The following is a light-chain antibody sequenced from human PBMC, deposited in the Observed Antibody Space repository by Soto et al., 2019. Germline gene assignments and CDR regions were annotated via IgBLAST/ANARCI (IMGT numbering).Light chain of an antibody. Sequence: QSVLTQPPSASRSPGQSVTISCTGTSSDVGAFNRVSWYQQHPGRAPKLIISEVDKRASGVPDRFSGSKSGNTASLTVSGRQAEDEADYYCSSYGGRNNLLFGGGTKLTVL. V-gene: IGLV2-8*01. CDR2: EVD. CDR1: SSDVGAFNR. CDR3: SSYGGRNNLL. J-gene: IGLJ3*02.